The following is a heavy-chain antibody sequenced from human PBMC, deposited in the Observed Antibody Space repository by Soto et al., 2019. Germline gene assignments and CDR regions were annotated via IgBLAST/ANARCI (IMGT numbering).Heavy chain of an antibody. J-gene: IGHJ6*02. D-gene: IGHD2-15*01. CDR2: IWYDGSNK. Sequence: GGSLRLSCAASGFTFSSYGMHWVRQAPGKGLEWVAVIWYDGSNKYYADSVKGRFTISRDNSKNTLYLQMNSLRAEDTAVYYSACYIVVVVAARDYYYGIDVWGQGTTVTVSS. CDR1: GFTFSSYG. CDR3: ACYIVVVVAARDYYYGIDV. V-gene: IGHV3-33*01.